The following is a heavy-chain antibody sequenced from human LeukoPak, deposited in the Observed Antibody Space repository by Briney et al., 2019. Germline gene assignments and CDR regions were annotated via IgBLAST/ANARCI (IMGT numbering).Heavy chain of an antibody. CDR3: ARDPGYSGTDY. D-gene: IGHD1-26*01. J-gene: IGHJ4*02. CDR2: IIPIFGTA. CDR1: GGTFISYA. V-gene: IGHV1-69*05. Sequence: ASVKVSCKASGGTFISYAISWVRQAPGQGLEWMGRIIPIFGTANYAQKFQGRVTITTDESTSTAYMELSSLRSEDTAVYYCARDPGYSGTDYWGQGTLVTVSS.